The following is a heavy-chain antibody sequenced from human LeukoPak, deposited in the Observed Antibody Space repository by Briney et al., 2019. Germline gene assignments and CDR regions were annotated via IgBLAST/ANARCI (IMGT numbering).Heavy chain of an antibody. V-gene: IGHV4-59*08. CDR2: IYNNVNT. CDR1: GGSISNYY. J-gene: IGHJ4*02. CDR3: AFISSAGRDY. Sequence: SETLSLTCAVSGGSISNYYWSWIRQPPGKGLEWIGYIYNNVNTDYNPSLKSRVTISVDTSKTKFSLKLRSVTAADTAVYYCAFISSAGRDYWGQGNLVTVSS. D-gene: IGHD6-6*01.